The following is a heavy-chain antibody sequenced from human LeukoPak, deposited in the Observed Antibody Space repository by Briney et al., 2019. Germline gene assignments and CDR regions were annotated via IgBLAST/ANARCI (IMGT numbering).Heavy chain of an antibody. CDR3: ARRRLYDSGRFD. Sequence: SETLSLTCAVYGGSFNDYQWSWIRQPPGKGLEWIGEINYSGSTNYISSLKSRVTISVDTSKNQFSLKLNSVTAADTAVYFCARRRLYDSGRFDWGQGTLVTVSS. D-gene: IGHD3-10*01. CDR2: INYSGST. CDR1: GGSFNDYQ. J-gene: IGHJ4*02. V-gene: IGHV4-34*01.